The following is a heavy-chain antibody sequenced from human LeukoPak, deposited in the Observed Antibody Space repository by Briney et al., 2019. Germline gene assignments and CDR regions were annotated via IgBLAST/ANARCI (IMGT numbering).Heavy chain of an antibody. CDR2: ISSSSSYI. CDR1: GFTFSSYS. CDR3: ARELGNYFDY. J-gene: IGHJ4*02. Sequence: GGSLRLSCAASGFTFSSYSMNWVRQAPGKGLEWVSLISSSSSYIYYADSVKGRFTISRDNSKNTLYLQMNSLRAEDTAVYYCARELGNYFDYWGQGTLVTVSS. D-gene: IGHD1-26*01. V-gene: IGHV3-21*04.